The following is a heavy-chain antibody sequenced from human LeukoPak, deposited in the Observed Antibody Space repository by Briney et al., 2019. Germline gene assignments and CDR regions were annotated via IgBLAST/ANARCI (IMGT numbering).Heavy chain of an antibody. J-gene: IGHJ4*02. CDR1: GFTFSSYS. D-gene: IGHD1-26*01. CDR3: VRDSGGSYLNFDY. CDR2: ISSSSSYI. V-gene: IGHV3-21*01. Sequence: GGSLRLSCAASGFTFSSYSMNWVRQAPGKGLEWVSSISSSSSYIYYADSVKGRFTISRDNAKNSLYLQMNSLRAEDTAVYYCVRDSGGSYLNFDYWGQGTLVTVSS.